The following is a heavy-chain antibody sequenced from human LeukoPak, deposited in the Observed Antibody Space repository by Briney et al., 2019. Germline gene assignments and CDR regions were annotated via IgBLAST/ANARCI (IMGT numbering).Heavy chain of an antibody. CDR2: IRSSSSIM. D-gene: IGHD3-16*02. J-gene: IGHJ4*02. V-gene: IGHV3-48*02. CDR1: GFTFSTYG. Sequence: PGGSLRLSCAASGFTFSTYGMNWVRQAPGKGLEWVSYIRSSSSIMHYADSVKGRFTISRDNAKNSLYLQMNSLRDEDTAVYYCARNIMGVVVFEDGGQGTLVTVSS. CDR3: ARNIMGVVVFED.